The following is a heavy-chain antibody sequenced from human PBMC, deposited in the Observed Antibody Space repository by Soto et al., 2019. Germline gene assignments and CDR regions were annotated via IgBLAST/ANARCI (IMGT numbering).Heavy chain of an antibody. D-gene: IGHD3-22*01. CDR2: INHSGST. V-gene: IGHV4-39*01. CDR3: ARLGGYVSVGYYYLWDS. J-gene: IGHJ4*02. CDR1: DGSMNSDSSY. Sequence: PSETLSLTCRVSDGSMNSDSSYWGWIRQPPGKGLEWIGVINHSGSTYHNLSLKGRVTMSVDAPRNQFSLKLTSMTAADTAVYYCARLGGYVSVGYYYLWDSWGQGTLVTVSS.